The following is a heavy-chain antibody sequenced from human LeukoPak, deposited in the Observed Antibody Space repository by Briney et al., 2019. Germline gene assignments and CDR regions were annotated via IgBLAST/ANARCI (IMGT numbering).Heavy chain of an antibody. CDR2: MNPNSGNT. D-gene: IGHD3-9*01. CDR1: GYRFTSYD. Sequence: ASVKVSCKASGYRFTSYDINWVRQATGQGLEWMGWMNPNSGNTGYAQKFQGRVTMTRNTSISTAYMELSSLRSEDTAVYYCASGKYCDILTGYYMNAFDIWGQGTMVTVSS. CDR3: ASGKYCDILTGYYMNAFDI. J-gene: IGHJ3*02. V-gene: IGHV1-8*02.